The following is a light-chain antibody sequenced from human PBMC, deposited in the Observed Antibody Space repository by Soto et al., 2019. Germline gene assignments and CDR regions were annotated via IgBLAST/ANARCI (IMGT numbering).Light chain of an antibody. V-gene: IGKV3-20*01. Sequence: EIVLTQSPGTLSLSPGERATLSCRASQSVSTYLAWYQQKPGQAPGLLIYAASGRATGIPDRFSGSGSGTDFTLTISRLEPEDFAVYYCQQYGSSPYTFGQGTKLEIK. CDR1: QSVSTY. J-gene: IGKJ2*01. CDR3: QQYGSSPYT. CDR2: AAS.